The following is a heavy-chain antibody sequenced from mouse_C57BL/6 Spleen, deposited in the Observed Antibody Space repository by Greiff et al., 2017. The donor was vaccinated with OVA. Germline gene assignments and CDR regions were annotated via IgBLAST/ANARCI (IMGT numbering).Heavy chain of an antibody. CDR2: ILPGSGST. CDR1: GYTFTGYW. Sequence: QVQLQQSGAELMKPGASVKLSCKATGYTFTGYWIEWVKQRPGHGLEWIGEILPGSGSTNYNEKFKGKATFTADTSSNTAYMQLSSLTTEDSAIYYCAKIIPRYGSSYGYFDVWGTGTTVTVSS. D-gene: IGHD1-1*01. CDR3: AKIIPRYGSSYGYFDV. J-gene: IGHJ1*03. V-gene: IGHV1-9*01.